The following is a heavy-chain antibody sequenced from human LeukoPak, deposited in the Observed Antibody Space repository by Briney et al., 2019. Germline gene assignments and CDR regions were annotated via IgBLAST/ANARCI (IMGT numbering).Heavy chain of an antibody. J-gene: IGHJ4*02. CDR3: ARDGSSRSLGN. CDR1: GFTVSSNY. V-gene: IGHV3-53*01. CDR2: IDNSGST. D-gene: IGHD1-26*01. Sequence: SGGSLRLSCAASGFTVSSNYMSWVRQAPGKGLEWVSVIDNSGSTYYADSVKGRFTISRDKSNNTVYLQMNSLRVEDTAVYYCARDGSSRSLGNWGQGTLVSVSS.